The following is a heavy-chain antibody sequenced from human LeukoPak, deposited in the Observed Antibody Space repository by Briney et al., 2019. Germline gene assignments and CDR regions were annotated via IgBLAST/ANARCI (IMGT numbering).Heavy chain of an antibody. CDR2: INWNGGSR. CDR3: ARGPAYDFWSGYRFDY. D-gene: IGHD3-3*01. CDR1: GFTFEDYG. V-gene: IGHV3-20*04. Sequence: GGSLRLSCAASGFTFEDYGMSWVRQAPGKGLAWVSGINWNGGSRGYADSVKGRFTISRDNAKSSLYLQMNSLRADDTALYYCARGPAYDFWSGYRFDYWGQGTLVTVSS. J-gene: IGHJ4*02.